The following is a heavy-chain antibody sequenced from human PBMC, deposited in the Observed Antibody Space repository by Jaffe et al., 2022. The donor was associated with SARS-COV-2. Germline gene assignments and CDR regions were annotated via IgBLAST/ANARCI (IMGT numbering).Heavy chain of an antibody. V-gene: IGHV2-5*02. Sequence: QITLKESGPTLVKPTQTLTLTCTFSGFSLSTSGVGVGWIRQPPGKALEWLALIYWDDDKRYSPSLKSRLTITKDTSKNQVVLTLTNMDPVDTASYYCAHLRNPEYCFDYWGQGTLVTVSS. D-gene: IGHD5-12*01. CDR2: IYWDDDK. J-gene: IGHJ4*02. CDR1: GFSLSTSGVG. CDR3: AHLRNPEYCFDY.